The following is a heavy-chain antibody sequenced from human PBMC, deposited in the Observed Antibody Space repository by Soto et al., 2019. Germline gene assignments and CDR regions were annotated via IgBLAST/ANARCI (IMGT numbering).Heavy chain of an antibody. CDR3: AKSGGRFGELPEDY. V-gene: IGHV3-30*18. J-gene: IGHJ4*02. CDR2: ISYDGSNK. Sequence: QVQLVESGGGVVQPGRSLRLSCAASGFTFSSYGMHWVRQAPGKGLEWVAVISYDGSNKYYADSVKGRFTISRDNSKNTLYLQMNSLRAEDTAVYYCAKSGGRFGELPEDYWGQGTLDTVSS. D-gene: IGHD3-10*01. CDR1: GFTFSSYG.